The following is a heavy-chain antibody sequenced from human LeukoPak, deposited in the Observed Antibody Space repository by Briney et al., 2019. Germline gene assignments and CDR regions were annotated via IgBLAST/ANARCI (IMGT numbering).Heavy chain of an antibody. CDR2: ISWNSGSI. Sequence: GGSLRLSCAASGFTFDDYAMHWVRQAPGKGLEWVSGISWNSGSIGYADSVKGRFTISRDNAKNSLYLQMNSLRAEDTALYYCAKGDKGSSGWYRAYYYYYMDVWGKGTTVAVSS. J-gene: IGHJ6*03. D-gene: IGHD6-19*01. CDR1: GFTFDDYA. CDR3: AKGDKGSSGWYRAYYYYYMDV. V-gene: IGHV3-9*01.